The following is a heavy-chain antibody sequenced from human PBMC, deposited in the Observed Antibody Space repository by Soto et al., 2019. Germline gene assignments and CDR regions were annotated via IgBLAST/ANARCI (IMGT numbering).Heavy chain of an antibody. J-gene: IGHJ6*03. CDR1: GYTFTSYG. Sequence: ASVKVSCKASGYTFTSYGISWVRQAPGQGLEWMGWISAYNGNTNYAQKLQGRVTMTTDTSTSTAYMELRSLRSDDTAVYYCARRGHCSGGSCYTEALYYYYMDVWGKGTKVTVS. V-gene: IGHV1-18*01. D-gene: IGHD2-15*01. CDR2: ISAYNGNT. CDR3: ARRGHCSGGSCYTEALYYYYMDV.